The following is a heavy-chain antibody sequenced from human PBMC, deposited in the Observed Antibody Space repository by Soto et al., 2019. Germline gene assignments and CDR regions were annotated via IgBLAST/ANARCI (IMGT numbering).Heavy chain of an antibody. CDR1: GFTFSSYA. J-gene: IGHJ2*01. D-gene: IGHD1-26*01. V-gene: IGHV3-23*01. CDR2: ISGSGGST. CDR3: AKRPVGWDFVL. Sequence: EVQLLESGGGLVQPGGSLRLSCAASGFTFSSYAMNWVRQAPGKGLEWVSVISGSGGSTYYADAVKGRFTISRDNSKNTLYLQMDRLRAGDMAVYKWAKRPVGWDFVLWGRCTLVTVSS.